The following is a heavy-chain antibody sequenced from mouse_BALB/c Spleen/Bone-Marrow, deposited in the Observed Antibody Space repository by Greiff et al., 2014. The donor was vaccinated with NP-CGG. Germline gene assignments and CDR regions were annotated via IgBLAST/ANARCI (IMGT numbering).Heavy chain of an antibody. V-gene: IGHV1-54*01. CDR1: GYAFTNYL. Sequence: QVQLQQPGAELVRPGTSVKVSCKASGYAFTNYLTEWVKQRPGQGLEWIGVINPGSGGTNYNEKFRGKATLTADKSSSTAYMQLSSLTSDDSAVYFCARCLTGTSALDFWGQGTSVTVSS. J-gene: IGHJ4*01. D-gene: IGHD4-1*01. CDR3: ARCLTGTSALDF. CDR2: INPGSGGT.